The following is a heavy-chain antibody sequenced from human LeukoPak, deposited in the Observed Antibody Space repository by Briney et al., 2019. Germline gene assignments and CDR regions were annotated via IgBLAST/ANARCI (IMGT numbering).Heavy chain of an antibody. CDR2: INHSGST. Sequence: SETLSLTCAVYGGSFSGYHWSWIRQPPGKGLEWIGEINHSGSTNYNPSLKSRVTISVDTSKNQFSLKLSSVTAADTAVYYCARGALSSGYYYYWGQGTLVTVSS. CDR1: GGSFSGYH. V-gene: IGHV4-34*01. J-gene: IGHJ4*02. CDR3: ARGALSSGYYYY. D-gene: IGHD3-22*01.